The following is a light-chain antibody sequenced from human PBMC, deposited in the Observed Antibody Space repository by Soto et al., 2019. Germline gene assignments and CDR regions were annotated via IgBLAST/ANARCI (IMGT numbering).Light chain of an antibody. CDR1: QSVSGW. J-gene: IGKJ1*01. Sequence: DIQMTQSPSTLSASVGDTVTVTCRASQSVSGWLAWYQQTKGEAPKILIYDASALQRGVPSRFSGSGPGTKFTLPLARLQPDDFETYYCQQYETFSGTFGPGTKVDIK. V-gene: IGKV1-5*01. CDR2: DAS. CDR3: QQYETFSGT.